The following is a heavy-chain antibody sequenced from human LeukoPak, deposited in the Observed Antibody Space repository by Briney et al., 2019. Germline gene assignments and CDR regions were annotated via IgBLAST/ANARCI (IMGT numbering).Heavy chain of an antibody. D-gene: IGHD3-10*01. CDR3: TEGSGSYIY. J-gene: IGHJ4*02. CDR2: IRSKAYGGTT. V-gene: IGHV3-49*04. Sequence: GGSLRLSCSASGFTFTTYGMSWVRQAPGKGLEWVGFIRSKAYGGTTEYAASVKGRFTISRDDSKSIAYLQMNSLKTEDTAVYYCTEGSGSYIYWGQGTLVTVSS. CDR1: GFTFTTYG.